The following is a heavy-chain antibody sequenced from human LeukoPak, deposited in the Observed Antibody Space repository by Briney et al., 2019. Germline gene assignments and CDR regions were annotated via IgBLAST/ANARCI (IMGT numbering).Heavy chain of an antibody. Sequence: GGSLRLSCEASGFTFSSYWMTWVRQAPGKGLEWVANIKQDGSEEYYVDSVRGRFTISRDNAKNSLYLQMNSLRAEDTAVYYCARPLYNWNPVILYYMDVWGKGTTVTVSS. V-gene: IGHV3-7*01. CDR1: GFTFSSYW. CDR3: ARPLYNWNPVILYYMDV. J-gene: IGHJ6*03. D-gene: IGHD1-20*01. CDR2: IKQDGSEE.